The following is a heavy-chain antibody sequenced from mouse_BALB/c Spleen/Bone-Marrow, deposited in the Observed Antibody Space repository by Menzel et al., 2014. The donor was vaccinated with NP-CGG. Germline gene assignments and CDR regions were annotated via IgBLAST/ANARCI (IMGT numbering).Heavy chain of an antibody. CDR2: IYPGDGSS. J-gene: IGHJ4*01. CDR1: GYTFTSYD. V-gene: IGHV1S56*01. CDR3: ARAPSMDH. Sequence: QVQLQQSGPERVKPGALVKISCKASGYTFTSYDINWVKQRPGQGLEWIGWIYPGDGSSKYNEKFKGKATLAADKSSSTAYMQLSSLTSENSAVYFCARAPSMDHWGQGTSVTVSS.